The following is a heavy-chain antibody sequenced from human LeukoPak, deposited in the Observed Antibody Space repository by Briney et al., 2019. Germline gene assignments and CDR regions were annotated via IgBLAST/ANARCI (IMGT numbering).Heavy chain of an antibody. CDR3: ARDLPDYYGSGTYFDY. CDR2: IYYSGST. D-gene: IGHD3-10*01. J-gene: IGHJ4*02. CDR1: GGSISSYY. Sequence: PSETLSLTCTVSGGSISSYYWSWIRQPPGKGLEWIGYIYYSGSTNYNPSLKSRVTISVDTSKNQFSLKVSSVTAADTAVYYCARDLPDYYGSGTYFDYWGQGTLVTVSS. V-gene: IGHV4-59*01.